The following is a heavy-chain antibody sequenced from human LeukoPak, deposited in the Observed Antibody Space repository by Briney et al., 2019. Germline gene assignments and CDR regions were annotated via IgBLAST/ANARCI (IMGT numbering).Heavy chain of an antibody. CDR3: ARVYRRGSGSFLDF. Sequence: GGSLRLSCAASGLTFSSHSMNWVRQAPGKGLECDSYISSSSSFIYHADSVKGRFTISRDNAKNSLHLQMHSLRAEDTAVYYCARVYRRGSGSFLDFWGQGTLVTVSS. CDR2: ISSSSSFI. CDR1: GLTFSSHS. D-gene: IGHD3-10*01. J-gene: IGHJ4*02. V-gene: IGHV3-21*06.